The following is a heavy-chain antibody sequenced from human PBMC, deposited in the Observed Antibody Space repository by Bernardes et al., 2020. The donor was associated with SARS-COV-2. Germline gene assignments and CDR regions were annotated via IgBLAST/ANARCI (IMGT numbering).Heavy chain of an antibody. D-gene: IGHD2-2*01. CDR3: ARDMKCSSTSCQNYYYYGMDV. V-gene: IGHV3-7*01. Sequence: GGSLRLSCAASGFTFSSYWMSWVRQAPGKGLEWVANIKQDGSEKYYVDSVKGRFTISRDNAKNSLYLQMNSLRAEDTAVYYCARDMKCSSTSCQNYYYYGMDVWGQGTTVTVSS. J-gene: IGHJ6*02. CDR2: IKQDGSEK. CDR1: GFTFSSYW.